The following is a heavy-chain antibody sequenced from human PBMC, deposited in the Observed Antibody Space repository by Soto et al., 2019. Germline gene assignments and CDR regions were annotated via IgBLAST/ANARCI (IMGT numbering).Heavy chain of an antibody. CDR1: GDSVSSNSAA. J-gene: IGHJ5*02. V-gene: IGHV6-1*01. Sequence: PSQTLSLTCAISGDSVSSNSAAWNWIRQSPSRGLEWLGRTYYRSKWYNDYAVSVKSRITINPDTSKNQFSLQLNSVTPEDTAVYYCARGGDYSSSWYVDNWFDPWGQGTLVTVSS. CDR3: ARGGDYSSSWYVDNWFDP. CDR2: TYYRSKWYN. D-gene: IGHD6-13*01.